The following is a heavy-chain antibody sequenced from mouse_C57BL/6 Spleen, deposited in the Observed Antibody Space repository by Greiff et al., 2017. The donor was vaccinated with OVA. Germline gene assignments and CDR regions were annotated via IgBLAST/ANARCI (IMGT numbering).Heavy chain of an antibody. J-gene: IGHJ1*03. CDR1: GYTFTSYW. CDR3: ARQSTTVVADWYFDV. D-gene: IGHD1-1*01. Sequence: QVQLQQPGAELVKPGASVKMSCKASGYTFTSYWITWVKQRPGQGLEWLGGIYPGSGSTNSNEKFKSKATLTVDTSSSTAYMQLYTLTSEDSAVNCCARQSTTVVADWYFDVWGTGTTVTVSS. V-gene: IGHV1-55*01. CDR2: IYPGSGST.